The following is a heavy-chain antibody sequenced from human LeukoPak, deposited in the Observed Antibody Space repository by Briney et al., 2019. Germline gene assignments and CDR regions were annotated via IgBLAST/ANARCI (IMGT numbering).Heavy chain of an antibody. V-gene: IGHV3-74*01. CDR2: INSDGSST. CDR1: GFTFSSYW. J-gene: IGHJ2*01. CDR3: ARVKYFDL. Sequence: GGSLRLSCAASGFTFSSYWMHWVRQAPGKGLVCVSRINSDGSSTSYADSVKGRFTISRDNAKNTLYLQMNSLRAEDTAVYYCARVKYFDLWGRGTLVTVSS.